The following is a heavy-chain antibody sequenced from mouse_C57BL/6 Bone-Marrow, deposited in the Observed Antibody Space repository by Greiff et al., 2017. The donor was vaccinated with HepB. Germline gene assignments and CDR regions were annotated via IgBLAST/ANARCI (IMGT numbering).Heavy chain of an antibody. CDR1: GFTFTGYW. V-gene: IGHV1-9*01. J-gene: IGHJ3*01. CDR3: ARFADGYSFAY. CDR2: IVPGSGST. D-gene: IGHD2-3*01. Sequence: QVQLQQSGAELMKPGASVKLSCTATGFTFTGYWMAWVKQSPGHGLEWIAEIVPGSGSTNYNEKFKGKVTFTADTTSNTVYMQLSSLTTEDSAIYYCARFADGYSFAYWGQGTLVTVSA.